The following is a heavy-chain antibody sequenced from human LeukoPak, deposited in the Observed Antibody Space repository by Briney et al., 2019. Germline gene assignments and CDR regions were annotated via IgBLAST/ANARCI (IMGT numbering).Heavy chain of an antibody. J-gene: IGHJ4*02. CDR1: GGSFSGYY. Sequence: SETLSLTCAVYGGSFSGYYWSWIRQPPGKGLEWIGYIYYSGSTYYNPSLKSRVTISVDTSKNQFSLKLSSVTAADTAVYYCARGDTAMAPIDYWGQGTLVTVSS. V-gene: IGHV4-30-4*01. CDR2: IYYSGST. CDR3: ARGDTAMAPIDY. D-gene: IGHD5-18*01.